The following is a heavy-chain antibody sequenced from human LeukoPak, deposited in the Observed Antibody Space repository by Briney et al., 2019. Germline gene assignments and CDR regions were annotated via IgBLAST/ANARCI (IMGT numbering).Heavy chain of an antibody. CDR1: GGSISSYY. J-gene: IGHJ4*02. CDR3: ARGYCSSTSCYPDY. D-gene: IGHD2-2*01. Sequence: SETLSLTCTVSGGSISSYYWSWIRQPPWKGLEWIGYIYYSGSTNYNPSLKSRVTISVDTSKNQFSLKLSSVTAADTAVYYCARGYCSSTSCYPDYWGQGTRVTVSS. CDR2: IYYSGST. V-gene: IGHV4-59*01.